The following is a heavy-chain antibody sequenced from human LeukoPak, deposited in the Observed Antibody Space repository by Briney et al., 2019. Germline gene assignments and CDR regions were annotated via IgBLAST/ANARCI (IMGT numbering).Heavy chain of an antibody. CDR1: GGSISSYH. D-gene: IGHD2-21*01. Sequence: PSETLSLTCTVSGGSISSYHWIWIRQPPGKGLDWIGCIHYSGSTNYNPSLKSRLTTSVDTSKKQFSLKLRSVTAADTAVYYCATSVSWGLLVRDDAFDIWGQGTMVTVSS. CDR2: IHYSGST. CDR3: ATSVSWGLLVRDDAFDI. J-gene: IGHJ3*02. V-gene: IGHV4-59*08.